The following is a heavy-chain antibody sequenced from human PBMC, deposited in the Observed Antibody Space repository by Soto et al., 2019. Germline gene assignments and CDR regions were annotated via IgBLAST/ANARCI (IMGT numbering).Heavy chain of an antibody. J-gene: IGHJ4*02. CDR2: IYPRDSDT. Sequence: PGESLKISCKVSGDSFTGFWIGWVLEMPGKGLEWLGSIYPRDSDTRYSPSFQGQVTISADKSLSTAYLQWNSLQASDTAIYYCARQHPLDSRVWFTWGQGTLVTVSS. CDR1: GDSFTGFW. V-gene: IGHV5-51*01. D-gene: IGHD6-19*01. CDR3: ARQHPLDSRVWFT.